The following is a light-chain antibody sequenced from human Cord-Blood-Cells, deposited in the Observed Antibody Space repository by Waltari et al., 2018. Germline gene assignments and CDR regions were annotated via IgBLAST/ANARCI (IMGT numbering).Light chain of an antibody. CDR1: SSSVGGYNY. CDR2: DVS. Sequence: QSALTQPRSVSGSPGQSVTLSCTGTSSSVGGYNYVSWYQQHPGKAPKLMIYDVSKRPPGVPDRFAGAKSGNTASLTISGLQAEGEADYYCCSYAGSYTWVFGGGTKLTVL. J-gene: IGLJ3*02. V-gene: IGLV2-11*01. CDR3: CSYAGSYTWV.